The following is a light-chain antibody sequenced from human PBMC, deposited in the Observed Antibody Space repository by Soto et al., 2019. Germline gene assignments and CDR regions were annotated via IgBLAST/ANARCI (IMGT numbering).Light chain of an antibody. CDR2: YDD. V-gene: IGLV1-36*01. Sequence: QSVLTQPPSASGTPGQTLTISCSGSNSDIGSNAVNWYQHVPGEAPKLLIYYDDLLSSGVPARFSGSKSGISASLAISGLQSEDEGDYYCAAWDHSLNGHVFGSGTKLTVL. CDR1: NSDIGSNA. CDR3: AAWDHSLNGHV. J-gene: IGLJ1*01.